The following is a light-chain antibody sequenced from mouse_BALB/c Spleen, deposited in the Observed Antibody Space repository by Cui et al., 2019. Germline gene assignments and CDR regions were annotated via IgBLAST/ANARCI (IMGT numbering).Light chain of an antibody. J-gene: IGKJ4*01. CDR3: LQHWNYPLT. Sequence: DIVMTQSQKFMTTSVGDRVSITCKASLNVRTAVAWYQQKPGQSPKALIYLASNRHTGVPDRFTGSGSGTDFTLTISNVQSEDLADYFCLQHWNYPLTFGSGTKLEIK. V-gene: IGKV6-14*01. CDR1: LNVRTA. CDR2: LAS.